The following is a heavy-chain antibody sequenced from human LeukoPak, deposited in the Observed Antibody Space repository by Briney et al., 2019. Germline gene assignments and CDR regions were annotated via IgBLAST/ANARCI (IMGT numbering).Heavy chain of an antibody. Sequence: SGTLSLTCAVSGYSISSGYYWGWIRQPPGKGLEWIGSIYHSGSTYYNPSLKSRVTISVDTSKNQFSLKLSSVTAADTAVYYCARGDTAMFFDYWGQGTLVTVSS. CDR1: GYSISSGYY. CDR2: IYHSGST. V-gene: IGHV4-38-2*01. CDR3: ARGDTAMFFDY. D-gene: IGHD5-18*01. J-gene: IGHJ4*02.